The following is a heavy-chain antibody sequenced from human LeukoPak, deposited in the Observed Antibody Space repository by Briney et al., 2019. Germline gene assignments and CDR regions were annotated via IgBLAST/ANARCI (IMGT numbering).Heavy chain of an antibody. Sequence: GGSLRLSCAPSGFTFSSYWMSWVRQAPGKGLEWVANIKQDGSEKYYVDSVKGRFTISRDNAKNSLYLQMNSLRAEDTAVYYCARVLGGYAIPCSVDYWGQGTLVTVPS. CDR1: GFTFSSYW. CDR3: ARVLGGYAIPCSVDY. J-gene: IGHJ4*02. D-gene: IGHD3-10*02. V-gene: IGHV3-7*02. CDR2: IKQDGSEK.